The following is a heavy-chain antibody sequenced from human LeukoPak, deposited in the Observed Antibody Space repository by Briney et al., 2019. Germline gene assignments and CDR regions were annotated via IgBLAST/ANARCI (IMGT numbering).Heavy chain of an antibody. J-gene: IGHJ4*02. CDR2: IFHSGST. Sequence: SETLSLTCTVSGYSISSGYYWGWIRQPPGKGLEWIGNIFHSGSTYYNPSLKSRATISVDTSKNQFSLKLSSVTAADTAVYYCARGYASYGDYVPLPSRWGQGTLVTVSS. CDR1: GYSISSGYY. D-gene: IGHD4-17*01. CDR3: ARGYASYGDYVPLPSR. V-gene: IGHV4-38-2*02.